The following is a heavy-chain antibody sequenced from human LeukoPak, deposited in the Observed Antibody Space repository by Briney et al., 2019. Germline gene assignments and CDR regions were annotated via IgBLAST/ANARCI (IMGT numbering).Heavy chain of an antibody. D-gene: IGHD2/OR15-2a*01. Sequence: GSSVKVSCKASGGTFSSYAISWVRQAPGQGLEWMGVINPSGGSTSYAQKFQGRVTMTRDTSTSTVYMELSSLTSEDTAVYYCARVSFYDTPFAFHIWGQGTMVTVSS. J-gene: IGHJ3*02. CDR1: GGTFSSYA. CDR3: ARVSFYDTPFAFHI. CDR2: INPSGGST. V-gene: IGHV1-46*01.